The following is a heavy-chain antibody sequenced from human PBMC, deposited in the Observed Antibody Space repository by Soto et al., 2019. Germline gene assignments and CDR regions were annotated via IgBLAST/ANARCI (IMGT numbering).Heavy chain of an antibody. J-gene: IGHJ3*02. Sequence: QLQLQESGPGLVKPSETLSLTCTVSGGSISSSSYYWGWIRQPPGKGLEWIGSIYYSGSTYYNPSLKSRVTISVDTSKNQFSLKLSSVTAADTAVYYCARYDYGDPRGPFDAFDIWGQGTMVTVSS. V-gene: IGHV4-39*01. D-gene: IGHD4-17*01. CDR2: IYYSGST. CDR1: GGSISSSSYY. CDR3: ARYDYGDPRGPFDAFDI.